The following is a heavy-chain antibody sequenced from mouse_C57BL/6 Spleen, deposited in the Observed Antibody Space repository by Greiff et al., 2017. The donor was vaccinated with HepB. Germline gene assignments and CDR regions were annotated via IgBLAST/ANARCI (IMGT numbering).Heavy chain of an antibody. J-gene: IGHJ4*01. Sequence: QVQLKESGAELAKPGASVKLSCKASGYTFTSYWMHWVKQRPGQGLEWIGYINPSSGYTKYNQKFKDKATLTADKSSSTAYMQLISLTYEDSAVYYCASSDAMDYWGQGTSVTVSS. CDR3: ASSDAMDY. CDR2: INPSSGYT. CDR1: GYTFTSYW. V-gene: IGHV1-7*01.